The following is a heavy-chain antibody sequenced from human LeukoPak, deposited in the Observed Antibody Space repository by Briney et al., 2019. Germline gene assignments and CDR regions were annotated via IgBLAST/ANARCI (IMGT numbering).Heavy chain of an antibody. D-gene: IGHD2-15*01. J-gene: IGHJ3*02. Sequence: GRSLRLSCAASGFTFSSYGMHWVRQAPGKGLEWVAVISYDGSNKYYADSVKGRFTISRDNSKNTLYLQMNSLRAEDTAVYYCAKDLGGYCSGGSCYSDAFDIWGQGTMVTVSS. CDR2: ISYDGSNK. CDR1: GFTFSSYG. V-gene: IGHV3-30*18. CDR3: AKDLGGYCSGGSCYSDAFDI.